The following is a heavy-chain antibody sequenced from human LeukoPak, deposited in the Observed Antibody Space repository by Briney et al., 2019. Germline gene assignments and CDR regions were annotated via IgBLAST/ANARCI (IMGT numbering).Heavy chain of an antibody. D-gene: IGHD3-10*01. CDR2: IKHDGSEK. CDR3: TRDDPYFFDY. J-gene: IGHJ4*02. Sequence: GGSLRLSCAASGFTFSSYWMSWVRQAPGKGLEWVAKIKHDGSEKYYVDSVKGRFTISRDNTKNSLYLQMNTLRAEDTAVYYCTRDDPYFFDYWGQETPVTVSS. CDR1: GFTFSSYW. V-gene: IGHV3-7*01.